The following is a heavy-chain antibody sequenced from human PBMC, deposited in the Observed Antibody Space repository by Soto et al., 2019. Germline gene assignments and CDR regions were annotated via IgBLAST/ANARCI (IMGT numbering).Heavy chain of an antibody. D-gene: IGHD6-19*01. CDR1: GLAFSSYV. V-gene: IGHV3-23*01. CDR2: ISDSGGNT. CDR3: AKRNAEAATSFEF. J-gene: IGHJ4*02. Sequence: GGSLRLSCAASGLAFSSYVMSWFRQAPGKGLEWVSSISDSGGNTYYADSVKGRFTVSRDNSIDTLYLQMHSLRAEDTAVYFWAKRNAEAATSFEFSGQGPLVTV.